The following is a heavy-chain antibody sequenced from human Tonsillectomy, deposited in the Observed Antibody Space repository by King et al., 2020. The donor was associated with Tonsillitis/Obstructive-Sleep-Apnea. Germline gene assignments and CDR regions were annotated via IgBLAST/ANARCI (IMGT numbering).Heavy chain of an antibody. CDR2: ISNSSTYT. D-gene: IGHD6-6*01. J-gene: IGHJ4*02. CDR3: ARGLYSSSPHQFDY. CDR1: GFTFSDYY. V-gene: IGHV3-11*05. Sequence: QLVQSGGGLVKPGGSLRLSCAASGFTFSDYYMSWIRQAPGKGLEWVSYISNSSTYTNYADSVKGRFTISRDNAKNSLYLQMNSLRAEDTAVYYCARGLYSSSPHQFDYWGQGTLVTVSS.